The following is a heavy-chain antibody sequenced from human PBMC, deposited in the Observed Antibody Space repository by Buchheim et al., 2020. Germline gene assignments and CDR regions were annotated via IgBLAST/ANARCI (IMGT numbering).Heavy chain of an antibody. CDR1: GGSISSGGYH. CDR2: IYYSGST. J-gene: IGHJ6*02. CDR3: ARDRRFVYYYYGMDV. Sequence: QVQLQESGPGLVKPSQTLSLTCTVSGGSISSGGYHWSWIRQHPGKGLEWIGYIYYSGSTYYNPSLKRRVTISVDTSKNQFSLKLSSVTAADTAVYYCARDRRFVYYYYGMDVWGQGTT. V-gene: IGHV4-31*03. D-gene: IGHD2-15*01.